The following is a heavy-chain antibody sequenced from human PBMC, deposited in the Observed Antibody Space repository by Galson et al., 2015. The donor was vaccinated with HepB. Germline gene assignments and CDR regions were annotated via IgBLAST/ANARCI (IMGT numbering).Heavy chain of an antibody. D-gene: IGHD5-12*01. V-gene: IGHV1-24*01. Sequence: SVKVSCKVSGYTLTELSMHWVRQAPGKGLEWMGGFDPEDGETIYAQKFQGRVTMTEDTSTDTAYMELSSLRSEDTAVYYCATVSRIGSGPPEDYWGQGTLVTVSS. CDR2: FDPEDGET. CDR1: GYTLTELS. CDR3: ATVSRIGSGPPEDY. J-gene: IGHJ4*02.